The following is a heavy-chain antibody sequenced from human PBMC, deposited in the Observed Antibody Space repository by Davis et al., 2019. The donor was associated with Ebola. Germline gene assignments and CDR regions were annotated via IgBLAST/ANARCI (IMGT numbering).Heavy chain of an antibody. J-gene: IGHJ4*02. Sequence: GGSLRLSCKGSGYSFNSYWIAWVRQMPGKGLEWMGIIYSGDSDTRYRPSFEGQVTISVDRSISTAYLQWSSLKASDTAMYYCARQESLYGSIDYWGQGTLVTVSS. CDR2: IYSGDSDT. V-gene: IGHV5-51*01. CDR1: GYSFNSYW. CDR3: ARQESLYGSIDY. D-gene: IGHD6-13*01.